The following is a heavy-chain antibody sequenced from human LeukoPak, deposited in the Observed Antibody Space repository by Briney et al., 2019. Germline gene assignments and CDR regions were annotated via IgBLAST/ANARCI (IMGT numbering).Heavy chain of an antibody. Sequence: GGSLRLSCEASGFSLSGSWMHWVRHAPGKGLMWVSQSKYDGSTKSYAASVRGRFTISRDNAKNTLYLHMDSLRAEDTAVYYCARSDYFHNWGQGTMVVVSA. J-gene: IGHJ3*01. CDR1: GFSLSGSW. V-gene: IGHV3-74*01. CDR2: SKYDGSTK. CDR3: ARSDYFHN. D-gene: IGHD2/OR15-2a*01.